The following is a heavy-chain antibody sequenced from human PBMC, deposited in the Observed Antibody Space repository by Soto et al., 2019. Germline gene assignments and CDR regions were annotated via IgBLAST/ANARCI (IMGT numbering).Heavy chain of an antibody. CDR1: GNTHTIYF. CDR2: INSVSGGT. Sequence: QVQLVQSGAEVKQPGASVRVSCKASGNTHTIYFIHWLRQAPGQGLEWMGWINSVSGGTNYAPRFRGRVSMTRDTASATAVMDLSGLRSDDKAVYYCARGGSYYAHWGQGTLVTVSS. CDR3: ARGGSYYAH. J-gene: IGHJ4*02. D-gene: IGHD3-16*01. V-gene: IGHV1-2*02.